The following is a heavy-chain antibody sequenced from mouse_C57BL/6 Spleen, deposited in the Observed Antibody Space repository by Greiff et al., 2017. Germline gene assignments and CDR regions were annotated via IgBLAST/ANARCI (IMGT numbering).Heavy chain of an antibody. J-gene: IGHJ3*01. CDR3: ARPRDGYYAY. CDR2: IHPNSGST. CDR1: GYTFTSYW. D-gene: IGHD2-3*01. V-gene: IGHV1-64*01. Sequence: VQLQQPGAELVKPGASVKLSCKASGYTFTSYWMHWVKQRPGQGLEWIGMIHPNSGSTNYNEKFKSKATLTVAKSSCTAYMQLSSLTSEDSAVYCCARPRDGYYAYWGQGTLVTVSA.